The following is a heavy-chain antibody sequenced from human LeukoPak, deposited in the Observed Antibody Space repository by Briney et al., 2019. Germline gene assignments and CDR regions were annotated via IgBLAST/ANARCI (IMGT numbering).Heavy chain of an antibody. Sequence: GGSLRLSCAASGFTFSSYAMSWVRQAPGKGLEWVSAISGSGGSTYYADSVKGRFTISRDNSKNTLYLQVNSLRAEDTAVHYCAKDRASSWYDDAFDIWGQGTMVTVSS. J-gene: IGHJ3*02. D-gene: IGHD6-13*01. V-gene: IGHV3-23*01. CDR2: ISGSGGST. CDR3: AKDRASSWYDDAFDI. CDR1: GFTFSSYA.